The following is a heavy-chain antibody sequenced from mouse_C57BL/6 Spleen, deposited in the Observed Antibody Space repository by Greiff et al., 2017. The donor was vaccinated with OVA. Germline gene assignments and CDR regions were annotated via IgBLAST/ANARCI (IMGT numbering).Heavy chain of an antibody. Sequence: QVQLQQPGAELVMPGASVKLSCKASGYTFTSYWMHWVKQRPGQGLEWIGEIDPSDSYTNYNQKFKGKSTLTVDKSSSTAYIQLSSLTSEDSAVYYCARGYYGSSYGYFDVWGTGTTVTVSS. CDR2: IDPSDSYT. V-gene: IGHV1-69*01. CDR3: ARGYYGSSYGYFDV. D-gene: IGHD1-1*01. J-gene: IGHJ1*03. CDR1: GYTFTSYW.